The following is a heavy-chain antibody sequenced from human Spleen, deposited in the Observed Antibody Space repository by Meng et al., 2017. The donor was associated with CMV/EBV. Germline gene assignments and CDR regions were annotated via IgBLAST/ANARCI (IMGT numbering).Heavy chain of an antibody. J-gene: IGHJ4*02. CDR2: IYWDDDK. Sequence: QVTWKESGPPPVKPTQTLTLTCTFSGFSFSTSGVGVGWIRQPPGKALEWLALIYWDDDKRYSPSLKSRLTITKDTSKNQVVLTMTNMDPVDTATYYCAHSPDYSNYVDYWGQGTLVTVSS. V-gene: IGHV2-5*02. D-gene: IGHD4-11*01. CDR1: GFSFSTSGVG. CDR3: AHSPDYSNYVDY.